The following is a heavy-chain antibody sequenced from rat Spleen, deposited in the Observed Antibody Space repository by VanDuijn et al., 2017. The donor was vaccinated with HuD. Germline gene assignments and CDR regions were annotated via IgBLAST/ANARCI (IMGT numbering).Heavy chain of an antibody. CDR1: GYSITSSYR. CDR2: INSAGST. D-gene: IGHD1-12*02. J-gene: IGHJ3*01. CDR3: ARSDGTHYYLPFAY. V-gene: IGHV3-3*01. Sequence: EVQLQESGPGLVKPSQSLSLTCSVTGYSITSSYRWNWIRKFPGNKLEWMGYINSAGSTNYNPSLKSRISITRGTSKNQFFLQVNSVSTEDTATYYCARSDGTHYYLPFAYWGQGTLVTVSS.